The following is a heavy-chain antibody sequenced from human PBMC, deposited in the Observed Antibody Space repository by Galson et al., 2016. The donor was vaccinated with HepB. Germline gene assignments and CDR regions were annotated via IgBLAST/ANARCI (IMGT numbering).Heavy chain of an antibody. D-gene: IGHD1-26*01. J-gene: IGHJ4*02. Sequence: SLRLSCAASGFTFRSYAMHWVRQAPGKGLEWVAVISYDGSNKYYADSVKGRFTISRDNSKNTLYLQMNSLRAEDTAVYYCARNHFLQSGLDYWGQGTLVTVSS. CDR2: ISYDGSNK. V-gene: IGHV3-30-3*01. CDR3: ARNHFLQSGLDY. CDR1: GFTFRSYA.